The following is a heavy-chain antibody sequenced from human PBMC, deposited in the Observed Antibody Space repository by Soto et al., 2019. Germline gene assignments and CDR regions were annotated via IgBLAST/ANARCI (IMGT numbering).Heavy chain of an antibody. J-gene: IGHJ3*02. CDR3: ARLNDFWSGYHTGDI. CDR1: GYSFTSYW. D-gene: IGHD3-3*01. Sequence: LGESLKISCKGSGYSFTSYWIGWVRQMPGKGLEWMGIIYPGDSDTRYSPYFQGQVTISADKSISTAYLQWSSLKASDTAMYYFARLNDFWSGYHTGDIWGQGTMVTVSS. V-gene: IGHV5-51*01. CDR2: IYPGDSDT.